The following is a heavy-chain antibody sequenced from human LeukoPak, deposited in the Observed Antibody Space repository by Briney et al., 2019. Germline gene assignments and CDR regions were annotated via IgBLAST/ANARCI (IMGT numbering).Heavy chain of an antibody. V-gene: IGHV4-39*07. Sequence: PSETLSLTCTVSGGSISSSSYYWGWIRQPPGKGLEWIGSIYYSGSTYYNPSLKSRVTISVDTSKNQFSLKLSSVTAADTAVYYCARDCSTMVRGFNWFDPWGQGTLVTVSS. J-gene: IGHJ5*02. D-gene: IGHD3-10*01. CDR2: IYYSGST. CDR1: GGSISSSSYY. CDR3: ARDCSTMVRGFNWFDP.